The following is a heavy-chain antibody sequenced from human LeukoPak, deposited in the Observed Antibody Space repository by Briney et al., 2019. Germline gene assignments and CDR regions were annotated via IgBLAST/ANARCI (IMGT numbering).Heavy chain of an antibody. D-gene: IGHD3-10*01. CDR3: ASARSGSYYRSYFDY. J-gene: IGHJ4*02. CDR1: GGSISSSSYF. CDR2: IYYSGGT. Sequence: SETLSLTCTVPGGSISSSSYFWGWIRQPPGKGLEWIGSIYYSGGTYYNPSLKSRVTIFVDTSKNQFALKLSSVTAADTAVYYCASARSGSYYRSYFDYWGQGTLVTVSS. V-gene: IGHV4-39*01.